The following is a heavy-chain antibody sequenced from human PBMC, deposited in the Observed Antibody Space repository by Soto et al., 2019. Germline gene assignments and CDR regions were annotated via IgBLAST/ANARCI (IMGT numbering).Heavy chain of an antibody. Sequence: QVQLVQSGAEVKKPGASVKLSCKASGYTFTSYGLSWVRQAPGQGLEWMGWISAYNGNTNYAQKLHGRVTMTTDTATSTAYMELRSLRSDDTAVYYCASQTYSSGSFDYWGQGTLVTVSS. CDR3: ASQTYSSGSFDY. CDR2: ISAYNGNT. J-gene: IGHJ4*02. V-gene: IGHV1-18*01. CDR1: GYTFTSYG. D-gene: IGHD6-19*01.